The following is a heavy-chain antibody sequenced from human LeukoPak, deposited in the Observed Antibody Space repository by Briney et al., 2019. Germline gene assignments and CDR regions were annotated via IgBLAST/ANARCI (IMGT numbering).Heavy chain of an antibody. V-gene: IGHV4-34*01. J-gene: IGHJ3*02. CDR3: ARGNYGGNSGDAFDI. CDR2: INHSGST. CDR1: GGSFSGYY. D-gene: IGHD4-23*01. Sequence: SETLSLTCAVYGGSFSGYYWSWIRQPPGKGLEWIGEINHSGSTNYNPSLKSRVTISVDTSKTQFSLKLSSVTAADTAVYYCARGNYGGNSGDAFDIWGQGTMVTVSS.